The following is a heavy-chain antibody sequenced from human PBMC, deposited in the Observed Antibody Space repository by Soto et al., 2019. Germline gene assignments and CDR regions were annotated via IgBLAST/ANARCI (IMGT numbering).Heavy chain of an antibody. CDR1: GFSFSRYW. CDR2: VNSDGSST. J-gene: IGHJ4*02. D-gene: IGHD3-22*01. Sequence: PGGSLRLSCVASGFSFSRYWMHWVRQAPGKGLVWVSRVNSDGSSTNYADSVKGRFTISRDNAKNTLYLQMNSMRAEDTAVYYCARDYYYEIALYFDNWGQGTLVTVSS. CDR3: ARDYYYEIALYFDN. V-gene: IGHV3-74*01.